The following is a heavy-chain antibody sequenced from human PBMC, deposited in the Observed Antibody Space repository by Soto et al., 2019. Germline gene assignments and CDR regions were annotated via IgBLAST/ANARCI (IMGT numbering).Heavy chain of an antibody. D-gene: IGHD3-10*01. Sequence: ASVTVSCTASGYTFTSYAMHWVRQAPGQRLEWMGWINAGNGNTKYSQKFQGRVTITRDTSASTAYMELSSLRSEDTAVYYCARGPWDYGSGSYTFDPWGQGTLVTVSS. CDR1: GYTFTSYA. CDR3: ARGPWDYGSGSYTFDP. V-gene: IGHV1-3*01. J-gene: IGHJ5*02. CDR2: INAGNGNT.